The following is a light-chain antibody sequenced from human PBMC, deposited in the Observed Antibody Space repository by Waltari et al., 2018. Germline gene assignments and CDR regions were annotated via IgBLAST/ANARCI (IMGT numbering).Light chain of an antibody. CDR3: QHYVSLPVT. J-gene: IGKJ1*01. CDR2: HAS. V-gene: IGKV3-20*01. CDR1: QSLSIY. Sequence: EIVLTQSPGTLSLSPGERATLSCRASQSLSIYLAWYQQKPGRAPRLLIYHASSRATGVPDRVSGSGSGTDFSLTISRLEPEDFAVYYCQHYVSLPVTFGQGTKVEIK.